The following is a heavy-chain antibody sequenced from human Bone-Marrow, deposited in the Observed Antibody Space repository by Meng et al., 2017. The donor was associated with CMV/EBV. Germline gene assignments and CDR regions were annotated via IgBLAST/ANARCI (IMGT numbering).Heavy chain of an antibody. CDR3: ASGGGYCTNGVCSNWFDP. J-gene: IGHJ5*02. Sequence: SETLSLTCTVSGGSISSGDYYWSWIRQPPGKGLEWIGYIYYSGSTYYNPSLKSRVTISVDTSKNQFSLKLSSVTAADTAVYYCASGGGYCTNGVCSNWFDPWGQGTLVTVSS. D-gene: IGHD2-8*01. CDR2: IYYSGST. CDR1: GGSISSGDYY. V-gene: IGHV4-30-4*08.